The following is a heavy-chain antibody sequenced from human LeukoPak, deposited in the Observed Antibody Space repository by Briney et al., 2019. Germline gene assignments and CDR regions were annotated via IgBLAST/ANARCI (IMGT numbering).Heavy chain of an antibody. Sequence: GGSLRLSCAASGFTFSSYAMSWVRQAPGKGLEWVSATSGSGGSTYYADSVKGRLTISRDNSKNTLYLQMNSLRAEDTAVYYCAKGSYSNYPQADYWGQGTLVTVSS. CDR1: GFTFSSYA. V-gene: IGHV3-23*01. CDR2: TSGSGGST. D-gene: IGHD4-11*01. J-gene: IGHJ4*02. CDR3: AKGSYSNYPQADY.